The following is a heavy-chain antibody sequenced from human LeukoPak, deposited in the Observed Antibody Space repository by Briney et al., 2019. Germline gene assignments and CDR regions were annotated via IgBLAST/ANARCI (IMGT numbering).Heavy chain of an antibody. V-gene: IGHV4-59*01. D-gene: IGHD2-21*01. J-gene: IGHJ4*02. CDR3: ASKSSRFGVVDY. CDR2: IYYSGST. Sequence: SETLSLTCTVSGCSISSYYWSWIRQPPGKGLEWIGYIYYSGSTNYNPSLKSRVTISVDTSKNQFSLKLSSVTAADTAVYYCASKSSRFGVVDYWGQGTLVTVSS. CDR1: GCSISSYY.